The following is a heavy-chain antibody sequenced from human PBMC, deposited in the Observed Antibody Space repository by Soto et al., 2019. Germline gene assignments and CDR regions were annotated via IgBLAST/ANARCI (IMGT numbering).Heavy chain of an antibody. J-gene: IGHJ5*02. V-gene: IGHV4-59*01. CDR1: GGSISSYY. Sequence: QVQLQESGPGLVKPSETLSLTCTVSGGSISSYYWSWIRQPPGKGLEWIGYIYYSGSTNYNPSLKSRVTISVVTSKNQFSLKLSSVTAADTAVYYCARGGQWLDHRGGRNWFDPWGQGTLVTVSS. CDR3: ARGGQWLDHRGGRNWFDP. CDR2: IYYSGST. D-gene: IGHD6-19*01.